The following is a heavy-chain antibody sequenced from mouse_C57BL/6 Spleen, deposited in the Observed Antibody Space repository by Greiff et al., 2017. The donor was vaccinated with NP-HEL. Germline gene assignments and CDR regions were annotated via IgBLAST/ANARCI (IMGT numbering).Heavy chain of an antibody. Sequence: EVKLQESGPGLVKPSQSLSLTCSVTGYSITSGYYWNWIRQFPGNKLEWMGYISYDGSNNYNPSLKNRISITRDTSKNQFFLKVNSVTTEDTATDYWASSGYWGQGTTLTVSS. V-gene: IGHV3-6*01. CDR1: GYSITSGYY. CDR2: ISYDGSN. D-gene: IGHD6-1*01. CDR3: ASSGY. J-gene: IGHJ2*01.